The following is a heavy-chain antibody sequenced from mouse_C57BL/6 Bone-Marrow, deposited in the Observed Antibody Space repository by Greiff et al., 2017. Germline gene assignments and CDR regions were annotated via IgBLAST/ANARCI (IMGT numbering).Heavy chain of an antibody. J-gene: IGHJ2*01. Sequence: QVQLQQSGAELVRPGTSVKVSCKASGYAFTNYLIEWVKQRPGQGLEWIGVINPGSGGTNYKEKFKGKATLTADKSSSTAYMQLSSLTSEDSAVYFCARSRGHYYGSSDDYWGQGTTLTVSS. D-gene: IGHD1-1*01. CDR3: ARSRGHYYGSSDDY. CDR2: INPGSGGT. CDR1: GYAFTNYL. V-gene: IGHV1-54*01.